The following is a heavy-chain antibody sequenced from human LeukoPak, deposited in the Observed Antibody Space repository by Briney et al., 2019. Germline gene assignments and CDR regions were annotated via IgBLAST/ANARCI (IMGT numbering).Heavy chain of an antibody. V-gene: IGHV1-2*02. Sequence: ASVKVSCKASGYTFTDYYMHWVRQAPGQGLEWMGWINPNSGGTNYAQKFQGRVTMTRDTSISTAYMELSRLRSDDTAVYYCAGDRRFLEWWIDYWGQGTLVTVSS. CDR3: AGDRRFLEWWIDY. CDR2: INPNSGGT. D-gene: IGHD3-3*01. J-gene: IGHJ4*02. CDR1: GYTFTDYY.